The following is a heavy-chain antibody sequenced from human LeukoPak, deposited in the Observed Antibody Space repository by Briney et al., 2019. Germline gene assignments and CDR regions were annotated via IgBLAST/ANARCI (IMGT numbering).Heavy chain of an antibody. CDR3: ARWSGLAAAGTSDYYYGMDV. CDR1: GYTFTSYD. CDR2: MNPNSGNT. V-gene: IGHV1-8*01. J-gene: IGHJ6*02. D-gene: IGHD6-13*01. Sequence: GASVKVSCKASGYTFTSYDINWVRQAPGQGLEWMGWMNPNSGNTGYAQKFQGRVTMTRNTSISTAYMELSSLRSEDTAVYYCARWSGLAAAGTSDYYYGMDVWGQGTTVTVSS.